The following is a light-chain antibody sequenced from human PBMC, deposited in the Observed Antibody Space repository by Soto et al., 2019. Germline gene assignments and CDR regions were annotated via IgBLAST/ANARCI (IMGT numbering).Light chain of an antibody. Sequence: ETVMTQSPATLSVSPGERVTLSCRASQGVGSSLAWYQQKPGQAPRVLIYGASTTAPGIPARFSGSGSGTEFTLTISSLQSEDSAVYLCQQYSDWPRTFGQGTKVDNK. CDR1: QGVGSS. CDR2: GAS. CDR3: QQYSDWPRT. V-gene: IGKV3-15*01. J-gene: IGKJ1*01.